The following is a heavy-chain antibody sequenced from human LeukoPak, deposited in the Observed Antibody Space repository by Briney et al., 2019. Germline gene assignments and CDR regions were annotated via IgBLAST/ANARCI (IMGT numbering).Heavy chain of an antibody. CDR2: VFRTGTA. J-gene: IGHJ5*02. CDR3: TKNDVGDYGT. V-gene: IGHV4-39*01. D-gene: IGHD4-17*01. Sequence: SETLSLTCSVSGASISMSTYYWGWIRQPPGKGLEWIGSVFRTGTAYYNPSLRSRVTVSVDTSKNQFSLKLSSVTATDTAVYYCTKNDVGDYGTWGQGTLVIVSS. CDR1: GASISMSTYY.